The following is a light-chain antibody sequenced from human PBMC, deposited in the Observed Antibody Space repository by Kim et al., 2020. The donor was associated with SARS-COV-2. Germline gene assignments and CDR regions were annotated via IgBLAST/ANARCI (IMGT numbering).Light chain of an antibody. CDR3: QKYGSSLLT. J-gene: IGKJ4*01. Sequence: SPGERATPSSRASHSVRSEFLAWYQQNPGQAPRLLIFGASRGATGIQERCSGRGFGTDFTLTIIRLEPEDFALYYCQKYGSSLLTFGGGTKVDIK. V-gene: IGKV3-20*01. CDR2: GAS. CDR1: HSVRSEF.